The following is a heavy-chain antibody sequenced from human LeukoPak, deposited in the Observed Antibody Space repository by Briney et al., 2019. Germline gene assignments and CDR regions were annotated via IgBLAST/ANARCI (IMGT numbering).Heavy chain of an antibody. CDR1: GYTFTGYY. Sequence: ASVKVSCKASGYTFTGYYMHWVRQAPGQGLEWMGWINPNSGGTNYAQKFQGRVTMTRDTSISTAYMELSSLRSEDTAVYYCARAADYGGNLPDYWGQGTLVTVSS. V-gene: IGHV1-2*02. CDR3: ARAADYGGNLPDY. D-gene: IGHD4-23*01. CDR2: INPNSGGT. J-gene: IGHJ4*02.